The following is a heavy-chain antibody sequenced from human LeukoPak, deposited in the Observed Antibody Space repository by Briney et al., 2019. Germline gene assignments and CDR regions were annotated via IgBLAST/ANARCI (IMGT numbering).Heavy chain of an antibody. CDR2: IYHSGST. D-gene: IGHD2-2*01. Sequence: SETLSLTCTVSGDSIGSYFWSWIRQSPGKGLEWIGHIYHSGSTNYNPSLKSRVSISVDTSKNQFSLKLTSVTSADTAVYYCARDGPAYTSRWYNYYYGLDVWGQGTTVTVSS. CDR3: ARDGPAYTSRWYNYYYGLDV. V-gene: IGHV4-59*01. CDR1: GDSIGSYF. J-gene: IGHJ6*02.